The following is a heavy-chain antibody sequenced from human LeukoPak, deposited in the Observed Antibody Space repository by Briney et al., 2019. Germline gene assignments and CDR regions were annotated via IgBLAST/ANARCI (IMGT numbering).Heavy chain of an antibody. V-gene: IGHV4-34*01. D-gene: IGHD3-3*01. J-gene: IGHJ4*02. Sequence: SETLSLTCAVYGGSFSGYYWSWIRQPPGKGLEGIGEINHSGSTNYNPSLKSRVTISVDTSKNQFSLKLSSVTAADTAVYYCARDGYYDFWSGYYKRYYFDYWGQGTLVTVSS. CDR3: ARDGYYDFWSGYYKRYYFDY. CDR2: INHSGST. CDR1: GGSFSGYY.